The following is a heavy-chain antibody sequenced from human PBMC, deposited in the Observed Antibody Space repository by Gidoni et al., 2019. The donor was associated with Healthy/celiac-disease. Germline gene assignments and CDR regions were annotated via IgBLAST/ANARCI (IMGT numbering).Heavy chain of an antibody. J-gene: IGHJ4*02. D-gene: IGHD2-15*01. Sequence: EVQLLASGGGLVQPGRSLSLSCTASGFPFCASAMSWFRQAPGKGLEWVGFIRSKAYGGTTKYAAYGKGRFTISRDDSKSIAYLQMNSLKTEDTAVYYCSRAGQEDIVVVVALYYFDYWGQGTLVTVSS. V-gene: IGHV3-49*03. CDR1: GFPFCASA. CDR2: IRSKAYGGTT. CDR3: SRAGQEDIVVVVALYYFDY.